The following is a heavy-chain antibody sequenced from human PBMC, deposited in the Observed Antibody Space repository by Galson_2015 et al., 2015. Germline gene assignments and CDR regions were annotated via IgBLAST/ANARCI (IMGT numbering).Heavy chain of an antibody. CDR1: GFTFSSYG. Sequence: SLRLSCAASGFTFSSYGMHWVRQAPGKGLEWVAVIWYDGGNKYYADSVKGRFTISRDNSKNALYLQMNSLRAEDTAVYYCARGADCSSNSCSHFDYWGQGTLVTVSS. V-gene: IGHV3-33*01. CDR2: IWYDGGNK. J-gene: IGHJ4*02. D-gene: IGHD2-2*01. CDR3: ARGADCSSNSCSHFDY.